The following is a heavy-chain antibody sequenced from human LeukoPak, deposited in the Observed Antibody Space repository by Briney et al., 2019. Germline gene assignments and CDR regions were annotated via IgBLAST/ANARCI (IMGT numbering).Heavy chain of an antibody. J-gene: IGHJ4*02. Sequence: GGSLRLSCAVSGFTFSDYWMHWLRHVPGKGLLWVSRINDDGSSANYADSVKGRFTISRDNAQNTLYLQMDSLRADDTAVYYCARVFDPNDFWSGYCFDFWGQGTLVTVSS. V-gene: IGHV3-74*01. CDR3: ARVFDPNDFWSGYCFDF. D-gene: IGHD3-3*01. CDR2: INDDGSSA. CDR1: GFTFSDYW.